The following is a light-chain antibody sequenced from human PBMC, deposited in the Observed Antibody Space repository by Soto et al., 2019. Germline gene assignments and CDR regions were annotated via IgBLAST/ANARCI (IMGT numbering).Light chain of an antibody. CDR1: QSVSYY. CDR2: DAS. CDR3: QQYYSTPLS. V-gene: IGKV3-20*01. J-gene: IGKJ4*01. Sequence: EIVLTQSPGTLCLSPGERATLSCRASQSVSYYLAWYQQKPGQAPRLLIYDASSRATGVPDRFSGSGSGTDLTLTISSLQVEDVAVYYCQQYYSTPLSFGGGTKVDIK.